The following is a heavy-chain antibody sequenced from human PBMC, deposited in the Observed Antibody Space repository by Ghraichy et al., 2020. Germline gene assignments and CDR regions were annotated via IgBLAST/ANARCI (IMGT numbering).Heavy chain of an antibody. J-gene: IGHJ6*02. CDR2: IRSNAYGGTT. CDR1: GFTFGGFA. Sequence: GGSLRLSCTASGFTFGGFAMSWVRQAPGKGLEWVGFIRSNAYGGTTAYAASVKGSFTISRDDSKSSAYLQMNSLKTEDTAVYYCTRDSPYDLWSGYLGYYYYGRDDWSQVTTVTVSS. D-gene: IGHD3-3*01. CDR3: TRDSPYDLWSGYLGYYYYGRDD. V-gene: IGHV3-49*04.